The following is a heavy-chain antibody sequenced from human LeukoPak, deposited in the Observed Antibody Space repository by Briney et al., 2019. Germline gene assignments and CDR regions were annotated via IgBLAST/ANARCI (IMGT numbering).Heavy chain of an antibody. CDR2: INPSGGST. V-gene: IGHV1-46*01. Sequence: ASVKVSCKASGYTFTSYYMHWVRQAPGQGLEWMGIINPSGGSTSYAQKFQGRVTMTRDTSTSTAYMELRSLRSDDTAVYYCARGTRYQLLIDYWGQGTLVTVSS. D-gene: IGHD2-2*01. J-gene: IGHJ4*02. CDR1: GYTFTSYY. CDR3: ARGTRYQLLIDY.